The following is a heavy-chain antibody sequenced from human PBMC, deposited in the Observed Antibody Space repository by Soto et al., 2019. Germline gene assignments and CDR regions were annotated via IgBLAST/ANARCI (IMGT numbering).Heavy chain of an antibody. CDR2: TYYRPKWYN. J-gene: IGHJ6*02. CDR3: AKDIVVVPAAMYYYYYGMDV. CDR1: GDSVSSNSAA. D-gene: IGHD2-2*01. V-gene: IGHV6-1*01. Sequence: SQTLSLTCAISGDSVSSNSAAWNWIRQSPSRGLEWLGRTYYRPKWYNDYAVSVKSRITINPDTSKNQFSLQLNSVTPEDTAVYYCAKDIVVVPAAMYYYYYGMDVWGQGTTVTVSS.